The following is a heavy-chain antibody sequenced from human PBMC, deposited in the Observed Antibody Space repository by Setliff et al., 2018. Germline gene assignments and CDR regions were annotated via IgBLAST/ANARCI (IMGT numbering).Heavy chain of an antibody. J-gene: IGHJ4*02. CDR3: ARGARILTGYFRSFDY. D-gene: IGHD3-9*01. V-gene: IGHV1-18*01. CDR2: VTIYNGNT. Sequence: ASVKVSCKASGYTFNNYGVAWVRQAPGQGLDWMGWVTIYNGNTKYAQNLQGRLTLSTDRSTATAYMELRGLRPDDTAVYYCARGARILTGYFRSFDYWGQGTLVTVSS. CDR1: GYTFNNYG.